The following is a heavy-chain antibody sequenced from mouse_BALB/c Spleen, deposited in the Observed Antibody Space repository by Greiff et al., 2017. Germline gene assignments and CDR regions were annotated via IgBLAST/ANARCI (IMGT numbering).Heavy chain of an antibody. D-gene: IGHD2-14*01. J-gene: IGHJ4*01. CDR2: IYPGDGST. CDR3: ARDYRYDDYYAMDY. Sequence: VKLQESGPELVKPGASVKMSCKASGYTFTSYYIHWVKQRPGQGLEWIGWIYPGDGSTKYNEKFKGKTTLTADKSSSTAYMLLSSLTSEDSAIYFCARDYRYDDYYAMDYWGQGTSVTVSS. CDR1: GYTFTSYY. V-gene: IGHV1S56*01.